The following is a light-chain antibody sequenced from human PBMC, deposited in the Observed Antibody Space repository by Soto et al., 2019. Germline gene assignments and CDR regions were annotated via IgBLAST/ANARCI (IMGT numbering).Light chain of an antibody. Sequence: IQLTQSPSSLSASVGDRVTITCRASQAIRTGLGWYQQKPGKVPKLLIYDASSLQSGVPSRFSGSGSGTEFTLTISSLQPEDFATYYCQQDNRYSWTFGQGTKVDIK. V-gene: IGKV1-17*01. CDR2: DAS. CDR3: QQDNRYSWT. J-gene: IGKJ1*01. CDR1: QAIRTG.